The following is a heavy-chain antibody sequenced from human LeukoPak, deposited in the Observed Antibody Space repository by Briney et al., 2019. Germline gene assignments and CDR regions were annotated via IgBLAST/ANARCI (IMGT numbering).Heavy chain of an antibody. D-gene: IGHD3-22*01. V-gene: IGHV4-59*08. J-gene: IGHJ4*01. Sequence: SETLSLTCTVSGGSISSDYWSWIRQPPGKGLEWIGYIYYTGSTHYNPSLKSRVTISLDTSKNQFSLKLSSVTAADTAVYYCARFIGSSGYYDYWGHGTLVTVPS. CDR2: IYYTGST. CDR3: ARFIGSSGYYDY. CDR1: GGSISSDY.